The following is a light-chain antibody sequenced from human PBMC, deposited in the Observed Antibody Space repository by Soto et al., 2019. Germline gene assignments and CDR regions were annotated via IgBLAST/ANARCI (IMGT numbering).Light chain of an antibody. CDR1: QSVSSN. V-gene: IGKV3-11*01. J-gene: IGKJ4*01. Sequence: EVVVSQSPATLSVSPGERATLPFRASQSVSSNLAWYQQKPGQAPRLLIYGASKRATGIPAKFSGSGSGTDFTLTISTLEPEDFAVYYCQQRSNWPPTFGGGTKVDI. CDR2: GAS. CDR3: QQRSNWPPT.